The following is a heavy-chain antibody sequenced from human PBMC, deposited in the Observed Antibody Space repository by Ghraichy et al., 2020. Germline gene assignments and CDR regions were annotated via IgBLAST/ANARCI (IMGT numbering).Heavy chain of an antibody. V-gene: IGHV4-34*01. CDR1: GGSLSTNY. CDR3: ARVKNAFEI. J-gene: IGHJ3*02. Sequence: GSLNISCAVYGGSLSTNYWSWIRQPPGKGLEWIGEINHSGNTNYNTSLKTRVTISVDTSKNQLSLKLNTATAADTAVYYCARVKNAFEIWGQGTKVTVSS. CDR2: INHSGNT.